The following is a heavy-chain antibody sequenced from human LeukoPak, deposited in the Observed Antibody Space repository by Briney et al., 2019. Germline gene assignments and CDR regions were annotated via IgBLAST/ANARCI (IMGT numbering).Heavy chain of an antibody. Sequence: PGGSLRLSCADSGFTDSSNYVRGVRQPPGKGLEWIGSIYYSGSTYYNPSLKSRVTISVDTSKNQFSLKLSSVTAADTAVYYCARPQSSYSGSYGNWFFPWGQGTLVTVSS. J-gene: IGHJ5*02. CDR1: GFTDSSNY. V-gene: IGHV4-39*01. CDR3: ARPQSSYSGSYGNWFFP. CDR2: IYYSGST. D-gene: IGHD1-26*01.